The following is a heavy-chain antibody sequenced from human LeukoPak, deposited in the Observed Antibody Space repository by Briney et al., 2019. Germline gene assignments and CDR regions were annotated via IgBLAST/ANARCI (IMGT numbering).Heavy chain of an antibody. V-gene: IGHV3-7*01. CDR1: GFTFSSYW. CDR2: IKQDGSEK. J-gene: IGHJ4*02. CDR3: ARGKMTAMSYYFDY. D-gene: IGHD5-18*01. Sequence: GGSLRLSCAASGFTFSSYWMSWVRQAPGKGLEWVANIKQDGSEKYYVDSVKGRFTISRDNAKNSLYLQMNSLRAEDTAVYYCARGKMTAMSYYFDYWGQGTLVTVSS.